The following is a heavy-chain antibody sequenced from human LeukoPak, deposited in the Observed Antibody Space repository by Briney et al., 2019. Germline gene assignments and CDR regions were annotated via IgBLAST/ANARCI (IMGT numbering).Heavy chain of an antibody. D-gene: IGHD3-22*01. CDR1: GLSFINYA. J-gene: IGHJ4*01. V-gene: IGHV3-23*01. CDR3: ARGPGSSGGAYVGDY. Sequence: GGSLRLSCVASGLSFINYAMTWVRQAPGKGLEWVSSINSGSAGSTSYANPVRGRSTISRDNAKSTLYLQMNSLRAEDTAVYYCARGPGSSGGAYVGDYWGHGTLVTVSS. CDR2: INSGSAGST.